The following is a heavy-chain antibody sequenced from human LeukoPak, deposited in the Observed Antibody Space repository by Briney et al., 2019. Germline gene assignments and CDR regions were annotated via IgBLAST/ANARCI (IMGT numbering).Heavy chain of an antibody. V-gene: IGHV4-38-2*01. CDR2: IYHSGST. CDR3: ARRLSSSWYDDYFDY. CDR1: GYSISSGYY. Sequence: SETLSLTCAVSGYSISSGYYWGWIRQPPGKGLEWIGSIYHSGSTYYNPSLKRRVTISVDTSRNQFSLKLSSVTAADTAVYYCARRLSSSWYDDYFDYWGQGTLVTVSS. D-gene: IGHD6-13*01. J-gene: IGHJ4*02.